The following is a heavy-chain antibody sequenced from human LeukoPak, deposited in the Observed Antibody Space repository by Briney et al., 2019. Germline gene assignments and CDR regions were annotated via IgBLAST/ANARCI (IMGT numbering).Heavy chain of an antibody. D-gene: IGHD6-19*01. CDR2: IYYSGST. CDR1: GGSISSYY. V-gene: IGHV4-59*01. Sequence: SETLSLTCTVSGGSISSYYWSWIRQPPGKGLEWIGYIYYSGSTNYNPSLKSRVTISVDTSKNQFSLKLSSVTAADTAVYYCARPYRSGWHGSFDYWGQGSLVTVSS. J-gene: IGHJ4*02. CDR3: ARPYRSGWHGSFDY.